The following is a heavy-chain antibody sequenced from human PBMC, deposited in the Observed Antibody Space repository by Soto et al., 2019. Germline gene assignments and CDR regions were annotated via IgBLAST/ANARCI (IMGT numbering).Heavy chain of an antibody. V-gene: IGHV4-30-2*06. CDR2: TYQSGSA. J-gene: IGHJ6*02. CDR1: GGSISSGGYS. Sequence: SLTCTVSGGSISSGGYSWTWIRQSPGKGLEWIGYTYQSGSAYYNPSPKSRVTISVDRSKNQFSLNLTSVTAADTAVYYCARDYYGMDVWGQGTTVTVSS. CDR3: ARDYYGMDV.